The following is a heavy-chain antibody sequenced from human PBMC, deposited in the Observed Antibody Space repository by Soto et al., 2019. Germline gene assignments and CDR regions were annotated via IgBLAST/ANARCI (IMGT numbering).Heavy chain of an antibody. J-gene: IGHJ4*02. CDR1: GGSISGYY. CDR2: VYYSGST. D-gene: IGHD3-10*01. V-gene: IGHV4-59*01. Sequence: PSETLSLTCTVSGGSISGYYWSWIRQPPGKGLDFIGNVYYSGSTNYNPSLKNRVTISVDTSKNQFSLKMSSVTAADTAVYYCARGSGATFDYWGQGTQVTVSS. CDR3: ARGSGATFDY.